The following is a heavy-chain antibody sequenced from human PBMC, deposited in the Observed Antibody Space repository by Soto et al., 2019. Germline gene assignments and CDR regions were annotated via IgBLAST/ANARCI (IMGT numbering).Heavy chain of an antibody. CDR1: GFTFSSYG. CDR2: ISYDGSNK. J-gene: IGHJ4*02. D-gene: IGHD5-18*01. Sequence: AGGSLRLSCAASGFTFSSYGMHWVRQAPGKGLEWVAVISYDGSNKYYADSVKGRFTISRDNSKNTLYLQMNSLRAEDTAVYYCAKWPGVDTAMVRFLDYWGQGTLVTVSS. V-gene: IGHV3-30*18. CDR3: AKWPGVDTAMVRFLDY.